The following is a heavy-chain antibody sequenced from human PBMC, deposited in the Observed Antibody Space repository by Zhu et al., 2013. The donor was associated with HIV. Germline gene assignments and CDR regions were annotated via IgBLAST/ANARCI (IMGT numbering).Heavy chain of an antibody. D-gene: IGHD1-1*01. CDR1: GYSFTGYF. Sequence: QVQLVQSGAEVKKPGASVKVSCKASGYSFTGYFVHWVRQAPGQGLEWMGWINPNSGVTNYAQKFQGRVTMTRDTSISTAYMELSSLTSDDTAVYYCARVPGTSYYYYYMDVWGEGTTVTVSS. V-gene: IGHV1-2*02. CDR3: ARVPGTSYYYYYMDV. J-gene: IGHJ6*03. CDR2: INPNSGVT.